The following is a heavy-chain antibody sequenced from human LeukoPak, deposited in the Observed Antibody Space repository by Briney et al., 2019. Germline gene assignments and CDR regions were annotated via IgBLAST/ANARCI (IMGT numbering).Heavy chain of an antibody. Sequence: ASVKVSCKASGYTFTGYYMRWVRQAPGQGLEWMGWINPNSGGTNYAQKFQGRVTMTRDTSISTAYMELSGLRSDDTAVYYCARGLRVGGIAAATWGQGTLVTVSS. J-gene: IGHJ5*02. CDR2: INPNSGGT. D-gene: IGHD6-13*01. CDR3: ARGLRVGGIAAAT. CDR1: GYTFTGYY. V-gene: IGHV1-2*02.